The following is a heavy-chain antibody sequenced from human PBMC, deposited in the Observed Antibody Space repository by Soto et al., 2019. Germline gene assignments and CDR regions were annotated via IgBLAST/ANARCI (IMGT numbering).Heavy chain of an antibody. D-gene: IGHD3-22*01. CDR1: GGSISSGGYY. CDR2: IYYSGST. CDR3: ARRRDSVFINWFDP. Sequence: LSLTCTVSGGSISSGGYYWSWIRQHPGKGLEWIGYIYYSGSTYYNPSLKSRVTISVDTSKNQFSLKLSSVTAADTAVYYCARRRDSVFINWFDPWGQGTLVTVSS. V-gene: IGHV4-31*03. J-gene: IGHJ5*02.